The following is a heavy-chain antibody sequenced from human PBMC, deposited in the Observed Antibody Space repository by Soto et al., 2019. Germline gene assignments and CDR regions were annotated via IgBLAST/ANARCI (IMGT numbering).Heavy chain of an antibody. Sequence: HPGGSLRLSCAASGFTFSTYVMGWVRQAPGKGLEWVSTISGDGGRTHYADSVKGRLTISRDNSKNTLYLQMNSLRAEDTAVYYCASRESRHYFDYWGQGTLVTVSS. CDR3: ASRESRHYFDY. V-gene: IGHV3-23*01. J-gene: IGHJ4*02. CDR1: GFTFSTYV. CDR2: ISGDGGRT.